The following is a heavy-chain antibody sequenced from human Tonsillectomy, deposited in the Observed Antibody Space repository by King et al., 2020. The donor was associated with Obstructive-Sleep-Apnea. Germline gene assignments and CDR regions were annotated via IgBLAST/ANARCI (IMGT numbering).Heavy chain of an antibody. V-gene: IGHV4-39*01. CDR1: GGSISSSSYY. CDR3: ASPSVFHDILTGYRLGMDV. Sequence: QLQESGPGLVKPSETLSLTCTVSGGSISSSSYYWGWIRQPPGKGLEWIGGIYYSGSTYYNPSLKSRVTISVDTSKNQFSLRLRSVTAADTAVYYCASPSVFHDILTGYRLGMDVWGQGTTVTVSS. CDR2: IYYSGST. D-gene: IGHD3-9*01. J-gene: IGHJ6*02.